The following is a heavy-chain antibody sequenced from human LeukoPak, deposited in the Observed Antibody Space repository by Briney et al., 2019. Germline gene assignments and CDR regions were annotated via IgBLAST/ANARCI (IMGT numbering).Heavy chain of an antibody. J-gene: IGHJ4*02. D-gene: IGHD2-21*02. V-gene: IGHV3-23*01. CDR1: GLTFSSYA. Sequence: GVSLRLSCAGSGLTFSSYAMSWVRQAPGKGLEWVSAISGSGTSTYYADSVKGRFTISRDSSKNTLYLQMNSLRAEDTAVYYCAKPAYCGGDCYFPFDYWGQGTLVTVSS. CDR2: ISGSGTST. CDR3: AKPAYCGGDCYFPFDY.